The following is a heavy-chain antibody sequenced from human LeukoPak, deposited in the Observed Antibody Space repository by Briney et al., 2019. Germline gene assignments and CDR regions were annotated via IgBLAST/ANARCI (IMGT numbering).Heavy chain of an antibody. J-gene: IGHJ3*02. CDR2: INSDGSTT. V-gene: IGHV3-74*01. CDR3: AGRVLIDVFDI. D-gene: IGHD3-10*01. Sequence: LGGSLRLSCAASGFTFSSYWMHWVRQAPGKGLVWVSRINSDGSTTSYADSVKGRFTISRDNAKKTLYLQMNSLRAEDTAVYYCAGRVLIDVFDIWGQGTMVTVSS. CDR1: GFTFSSYW.